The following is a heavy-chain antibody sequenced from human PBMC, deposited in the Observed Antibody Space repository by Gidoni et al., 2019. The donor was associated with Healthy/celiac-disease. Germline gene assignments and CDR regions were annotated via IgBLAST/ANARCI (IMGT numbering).Heavy chain of an antibody. D-gene: IGHD6-19*01. CDR3: AKAGSSGWGVDY. J-gene: IGHJ4*02. CDR1: VFTFDDYA. CDR2: ISWDGGST. Sequence: EVQLVESGGVVVQPGGSLSLSCAASVFTFDDYAMHWVRQAPGKGLEWVSLISWDGGSTYYADSVKGRFTISRDNSKNSLYLQMNSLRAEDTALYYCAKAGSSGWGVDYWGQGTLVTVSS. V-gene: IGHV3-43D*03.